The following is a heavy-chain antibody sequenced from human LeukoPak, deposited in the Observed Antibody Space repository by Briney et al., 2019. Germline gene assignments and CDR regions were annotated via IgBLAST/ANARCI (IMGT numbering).Heavy chain of an antibody. J-gene: IGHJ4*02. CDR1: GYTFTGYY. CDR2: INPNSGGT. Sequence: ASVKVSCKASGYTFTGYYMHWVRQAPGQGLEWMGWINPNSGGTNYAQKFQGRVTMTRDTPISTAYMELSRLRSDDTAVYYCARAPGLRLPAFPFDYWGQGTLVTVSS. V-gene: IGHV1-2*02. CDR3: ARAPGLRLPAFPFDY. D-gene: IGHD4-17*01.